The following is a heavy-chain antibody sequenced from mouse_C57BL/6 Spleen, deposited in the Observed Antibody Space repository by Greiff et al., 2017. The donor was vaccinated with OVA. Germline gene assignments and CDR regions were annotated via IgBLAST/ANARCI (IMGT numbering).Heavy chain of an antibody. Sequence: VQVVESGAELVKPGASVKISCKASGYAFSSYWMNWVKQRPGKGLEWIGQIYPGDGDTNYNGKFKGKATLTADKSSSTAYMQLSSLTSEDSAVYFCAREASLNYFDYWGQGTTLTVSS. D-gene: IGHD3-2*02. CDR2: IYPGDGDT. V-gene: IGHV1-80*01. J-gene: IGHJ2*01. CDR3: AREASLNYFDY. CDR1: GYAFSSYW.